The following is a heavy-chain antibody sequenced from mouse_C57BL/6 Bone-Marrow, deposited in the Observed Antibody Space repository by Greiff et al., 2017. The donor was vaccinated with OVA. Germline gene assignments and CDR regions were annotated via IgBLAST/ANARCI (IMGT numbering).Heavy chain of an antibody. Sequence: LVESGAELARPGASVKLSCKASGYTFTSYGISWVKQRTGQGLEWIGEIYPRSGNTYYNEKFKGQATLTADKSSSTAYMELRSLTSEDSAVYFCARERDYYGSIAYWGQGTLVTVSA. CDR3: ARERDYYGSIAY. CDR2: IYPRSGNT. CDR1: GYTFTSYG. J-gene: IGHJ3*01. V-gene: IGHV1-81*01. D-gene: IGHD1-1*01.